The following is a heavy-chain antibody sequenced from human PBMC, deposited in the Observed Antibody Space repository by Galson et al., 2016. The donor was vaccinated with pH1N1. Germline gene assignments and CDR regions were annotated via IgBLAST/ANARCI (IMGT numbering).Heavy chain of an antibody. V-gene: IGHV1-2*02. J-gene: IGHJ4*02. D-gene: IGHD5-12*01. CDR2: MNPNTGGT. Sequence: SVKVSCKASGYTLIDHYIHWVRQAPGQGLEWMGWMNPNTGGTNYAPKFQGRVTMTRDTSISTAYMELTRLRSDDTAVYYCAREGVATTVDFWGQGTQVTVSS. CDR3: AREGVATTVDF. CDR1: GYTLIDHY.